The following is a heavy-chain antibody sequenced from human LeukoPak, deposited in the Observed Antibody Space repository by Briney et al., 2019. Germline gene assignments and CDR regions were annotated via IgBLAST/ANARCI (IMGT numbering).Heavy chain of an antibody. V-gene: IGHV3-21*01. CDR2: ISSSSSYI. CDR3: ARGIAARPGY. CDR1: GFTFSSYS. J-gene: IGHJ4*02. Sequence: KPGGSLRLSCAASGFTFSSYSMNWVRQAPGKGLEWVSSISSSSSYIYYADSVKGRFTISRDNAKNSLYLQMNSLRAEDSAVYYCARGIAARPGYWGQGTLVTVSS. D-gene: IGHD6-6*01.